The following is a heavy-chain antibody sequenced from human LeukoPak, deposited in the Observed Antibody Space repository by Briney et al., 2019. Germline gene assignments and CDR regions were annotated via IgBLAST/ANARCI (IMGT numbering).Heavy chain of an antibody. Sequence: ASVKVSCKASGYTFTSYGISWVRQAPGQGLEWMGWISAYSGNTNYAQKLQGRVTMTTDTSTSTAYMGLRSLRPDDTAVYYCARDRYDSSGFDYWGQGTLVTVSS. J-gene: IGHJ4*02. CDR2: ISAYSGNT. CDR3: ARDRYDSSGFDY. CDR1: GYTFTSYG. D-gene: IGHD3-22*01. V-gene: IGHV1-18*01.